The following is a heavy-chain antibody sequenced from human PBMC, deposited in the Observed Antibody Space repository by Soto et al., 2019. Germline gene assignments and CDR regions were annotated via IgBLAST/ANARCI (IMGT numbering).Heavy chain of an antibody. CDR3: ASRNYYDSSGSDY. Sequence: SVKPTWKDRRYSFASNSLRSLHQAPGQRLEWMGWINAGNGNTKYSQKFQGRVTITRDTSASTAYMELSSLRSEDTVVYYCASRNYYDSSGSDYWGQGTLVTVSS. CDR1: RYSFASNS. J-gene: IGHJ4*02. CDR2: INAGNGNT. D-gene: IGHD3-22*01. V-gene: IGHV1-3*01.